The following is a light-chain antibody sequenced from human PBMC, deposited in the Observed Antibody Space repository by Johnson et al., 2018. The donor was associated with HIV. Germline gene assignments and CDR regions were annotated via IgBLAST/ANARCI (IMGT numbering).Light chain of an antibody. CDR2: DNN. J-gene: IGLJ1*01. CDR3: GTWDSRLSAYV. V-gene: IGLV1-51*01. CDR1: SSNIGNNY. Sequence: QAVLKQPPSVSAAPGQKVTISCSGSSSNIGNNYVSWYQQLPGTAPKLLIYDNNKRPSGIPDRFSGSKSGPSATLAITGLQTGDEADYYCGTWDSRLSAYVFGTGTKVTVL.